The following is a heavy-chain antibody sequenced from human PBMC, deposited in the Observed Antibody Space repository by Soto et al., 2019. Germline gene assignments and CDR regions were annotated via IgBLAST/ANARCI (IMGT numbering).Heavy chain of an antibody. CDR2: IYYSGST. CDR3: ARGGVVVPAAISVLWFDP. J-gene: IGHJ5*02. D-gene: IGHD2-2*01. V-gene: IGHV4-30-4*01. Sequence: SETLSLTCTVSGGSISSGDYYWSWIRQPPGKGLEWIGYIYYSGSTYYNPSLKSRATISVDTSKNQFSLKLSSVTAADTAVYYCARGGVVVPAAISVLWFDPWGQGTLVTVSS. CDR1: GGSISSGDYY.